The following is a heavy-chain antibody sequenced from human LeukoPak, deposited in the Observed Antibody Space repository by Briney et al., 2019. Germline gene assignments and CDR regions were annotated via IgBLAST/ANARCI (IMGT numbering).Heavy chain of an antibody. CDR2: INPNSGGT. CDR1: GYTFTGYY. J-gene: IGHJ4*02. CDR3: AVPHRGY. V-gene: IGHV1-2*02. D-gene: IGHD3-10*01. Sequence: ASVKVSCKASGYTFTGYYMHWVRQAPGQGLEWMGWINPNSGGTNYAPKFQGRVTMTRDTSISPAYMELSSLRSDDTAVFYCAVPHRGYWGQGTLVTVSS.